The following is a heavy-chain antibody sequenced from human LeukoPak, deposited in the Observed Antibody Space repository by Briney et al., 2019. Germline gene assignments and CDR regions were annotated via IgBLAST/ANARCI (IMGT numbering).Heavy chain of an antibody. CDR3: ARDRYGSGSYYNNWFDP. CDR2: IYYSGST. V-gene: IGHV4-59*01. D-gene: IGHD3-10*01. Sequence: SETLSLTCTVSGGSISSYYWSWIRQPPGKGLEWIGYIYYSGSTNYNPSLKSRVTISVDTSKNQFSLKLSSVTAADTAVYYCARDRYGSGSYYNNWFDPWGQGTLVTVSS. J-gene: IGHJ5*02. CDR1: GGSISSYY.